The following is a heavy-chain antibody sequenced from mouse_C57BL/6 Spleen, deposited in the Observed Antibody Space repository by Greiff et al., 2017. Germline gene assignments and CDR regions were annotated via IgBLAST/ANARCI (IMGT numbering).Heavy chain of an antibody. J-gene: IGHJ4*01. V-gene: IGHV10-3*01. Sequence: EVQLQESGGGLVQPKGSLKLSCAASGFTFNTYAMHWVRQAPGKGLEWVARIRSKSSNYATYYADSVKDRFTISRDDSQSMLYLQMNNLKTEDIAMYYCVRDLPYYYGSSWDAMDYWGQGTSVTVSS. CDR2: IRSKSSNYAT. CDR1: GFTFNTYA. CDR3: VRDLPYYYGSSWDAMDY. D-gene: IGHD1-1*01.